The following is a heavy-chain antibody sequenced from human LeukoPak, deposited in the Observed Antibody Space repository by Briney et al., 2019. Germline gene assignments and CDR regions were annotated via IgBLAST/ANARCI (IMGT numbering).Heavy chain of an antibody. CDR2: ISGSGGST. J-gene: IGHJ4*02. CDR3: AKLYGSGRPFDY. V-gene: IGHV3-23*01. D-gene: IGHD3-10*01. Sequence: VGSLRLSCAASGFTFSSYAMSWVRQAPGKGLEWVSAISGSGGSTYYADSVKGRFTISRDNSKNTLYLQMSSLRAEDTAVYYCAKLYGSGRPFDYWGQGTLVTVSS. CDR1: GFTFSSYA.